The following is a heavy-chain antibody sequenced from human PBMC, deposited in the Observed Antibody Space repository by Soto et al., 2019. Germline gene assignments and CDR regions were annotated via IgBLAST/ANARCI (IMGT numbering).Heavy chain of an antibody. D-gene: IGHD3-22*01. Sequence: PGGSLRLSCAASGFTFSSYSMNWVRQAPGKGLEWVSYISSSSSTIYYADSVKCRFTISRDNAKNSLYLQMNSLRDDDTAVYYCARDFPYYYDSSGYPKSYGMDVWGQGTTVTVSS. CDR1: GFTFSSYS. J-gene: IGHJ6*02. V-gene: IGHV3-48*02. CDR3: ARDFPYYYDSSGYPKSYGMDV. CDR2: ISSSSSTI.